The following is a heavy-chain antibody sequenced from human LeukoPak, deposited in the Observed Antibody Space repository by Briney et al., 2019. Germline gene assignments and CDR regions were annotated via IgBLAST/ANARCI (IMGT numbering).Heavy chain of an antibody. D-gene: IGHD1-26*01. CDR2: ISGSGGST. J-gene: IGHJ4*02. Sequence: GGSLRLSCAASGFTFSSYAMSWVRQAPGKGLEWVSAISGSGGSTYYADSVKGRFTISRDNSKNTLYLQMNSLRAEDTAVYYCAKDHAMWELFRKPFDYWGQGTLVTVSS. CDR1: GFTFSSYA. CDR3: AKDHAMWELFRKPFDY. V-gene: IGHV3-23*01.